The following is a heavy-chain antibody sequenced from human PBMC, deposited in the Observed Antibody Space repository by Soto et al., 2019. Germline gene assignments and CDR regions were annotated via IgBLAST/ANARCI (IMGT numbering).Heavy chain of an antibody. D-gene: IGHD2-15*01. J-gene: IGHJ6*02. V-gene: IGHV2-5*02. CDR3: AHKGGRGAGMDV. CDR1: GFSVSTSGVG. CDR2: IYWDDDK. Sequence: QITLKESGPTLVKPTQTLTLTCTFSGFSVSTSGVGVAWIRQPPGKALEWLALIYWDDDKRYSPYLQSRVTITKDTSKNQVVLTMTNMEPVDTATYYCAHKGGRGAGMDVWGQGTTVTVSS.